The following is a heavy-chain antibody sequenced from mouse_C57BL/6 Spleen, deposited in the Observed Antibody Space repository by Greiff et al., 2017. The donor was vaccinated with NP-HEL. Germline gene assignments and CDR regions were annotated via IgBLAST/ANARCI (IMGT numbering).Heavy chain of an antibody. CDR3: ARRGTTVVDYYAMDY. V-gene: IGHV1-39*01. Sequence: VQLKQSGPELVKPGASVKISCKASGYSFTDYNMNWVKQSNGKSLEWIGVINPNYGTTSYNQKFKGKATLTVDQSSSTAYMQLNSLTSEDSAVYYCARRGTTVVDYYAMDYWGQGTSVTVSS. J-gene: IGHJ4*01. CDR1: GYSFTDYN. CDR2: INPNYGTT. D-gene: IGHD1-1*01.